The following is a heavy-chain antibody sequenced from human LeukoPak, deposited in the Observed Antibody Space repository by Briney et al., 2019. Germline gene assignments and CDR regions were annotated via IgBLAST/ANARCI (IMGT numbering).Heavy chain of an antibody. Sequence: GGSLRLSCVASGFTFGKYWMSWVRQAPGKGLEWVAVISYDGSNKYYADSVKGRFTISRDNSKNTLYLQMNSLRAEDTAVYYCARDRTRDGYNQGRVFDYWGQGTLVTVSS. CDR1: GFTFGKYW. V-gene: IGHV3-30-3*01. CDR3: ARDRTRDGYNQGRVFDY. D-gene: IGHD5-24*01. CDR2: ISYDGSNK. J-gene: IGHJ4*02.